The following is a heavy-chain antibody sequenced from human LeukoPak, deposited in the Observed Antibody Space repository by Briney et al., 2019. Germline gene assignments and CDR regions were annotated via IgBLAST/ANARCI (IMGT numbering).Heavy chain of an antibody. D-gene: IGHD6-13*01. CDR2: IYSTGST. V-gene: IGHV4-4*07. J-gene: IGHJ4*02. CDR1: GVSISSYY. CDR3: ARHIASAGTAGFDF. Sequence: SETLSLTCTVSGVSISSYYRSWIRQPAGKGLEWIWRIYSTGSTNYNPSLKSRVTMSVDTSKNQFSLRLRSVTAADTAVYYCARHIASAGTAGFDFWGQGALVTVSS.